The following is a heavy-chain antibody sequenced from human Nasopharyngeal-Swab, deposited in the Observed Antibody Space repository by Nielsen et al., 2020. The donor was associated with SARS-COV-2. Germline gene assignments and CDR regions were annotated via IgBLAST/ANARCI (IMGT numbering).Heavy chain of an antibody. D-gene: IGHD6-19*01. CDR3: ARGAGSSGWYVVGY. V-gene: IGHV4-34*01. Sequence: SETLSLTCAVYGGSFSGYYWSWIRQPPGKGLEWIGEINHSGSTNYNPSLKSRVTISVDTSKNQFSLKLSSVTAADTAVYYCARGAGSSGWYVVGYWGQGTLVTVSS. CDR2: INHSGST. CDR1: GGSFSGYY. J-gene: IGHJ4*02.